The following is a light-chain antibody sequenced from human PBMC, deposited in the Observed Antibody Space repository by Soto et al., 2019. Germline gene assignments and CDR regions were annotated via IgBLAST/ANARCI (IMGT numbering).Light chain of an antibody. CDR1: QSVSSSY. CDR2: SAS. Sequence: EIVLTQSPGTLSLSPGERATLSCRASQSVSSSYLAWYQQTPGQAPRLLIYSASNRATGIPARFSGSGSGTDFTLTISSLEPEDFAVYYCQQRSSWITFGQGTRLEIK. CDR3: QQRSSWIT. V-gene: IGKV3D-20*02. J-gene: IGKJ5*01.